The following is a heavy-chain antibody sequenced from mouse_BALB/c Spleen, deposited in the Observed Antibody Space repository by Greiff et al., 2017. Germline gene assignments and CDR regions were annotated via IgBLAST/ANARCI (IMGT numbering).Heavy chain of an antibody. J-gene: IGHJ3*01. CDR1: GFTFSSYG. CDR2: ISSGGSYT. D-gene: IGHD1-1*01. V-gene: IGHV5-6*01. CDR3: ARHGVTTVVAHPWFAY. Sequence: EVKLVESGGDLVKPGGSLKLSCAASGFTFSSYGMSWVRQTPDKRLEWVATISSGGSYTYYPDSVKGRFTISRDNAKNTLYLQMSSLKSEDTAMYYCARHGVTTVVAHPWFAYWGQGTLVTVSA.